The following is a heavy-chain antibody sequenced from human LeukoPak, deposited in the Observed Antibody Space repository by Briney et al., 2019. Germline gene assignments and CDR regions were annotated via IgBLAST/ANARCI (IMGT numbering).Heavy chain of an antibody. J-gene: IGHJ3*02. CDR2: IIPIFGTA. CDR3: ARVGYSYGTGGHAFDI. D-gene: IGHD5-18*01. CDR1: GGTFSSYA. Sequence: ASVKVSCKASGGTFSSYAISWVRQAPGQGLERMGGIIPIFGTANYAQKFQGRVTITADKSTSTAYMELSSLRSEDTAVYYCARVGYSYGTGGHAFDIWGQGTMVTVSS. V-gene: IGHV1-69*06.